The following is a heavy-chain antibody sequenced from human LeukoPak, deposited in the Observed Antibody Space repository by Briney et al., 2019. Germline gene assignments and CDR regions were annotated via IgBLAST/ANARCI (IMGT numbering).Heavy chain of an antibody. CDR3: TKAPGDSSGRDFSDI. CDR2: ISWNSGNI. D-gene: IGHD3-22*01. CDR1: GFTFDDYA. V-gene: IGHV3-9*01. J-gene: IGHJ3*02. Sequence: PGGSLRLSCAASGFTFDDYAMHWVRQAPGKGLEWVSGISWNSGNIGYADSVKGRFTISRDNAKNSLYLEMNSLRVEDTALYYCTKAPGDSSGRDFSDIWGQGTMVTVSS.